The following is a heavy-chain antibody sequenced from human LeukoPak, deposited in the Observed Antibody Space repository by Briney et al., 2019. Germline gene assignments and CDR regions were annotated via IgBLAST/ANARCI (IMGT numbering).Heavy chain of an antibody. V-gene: IGHV4-30-4*01. J-gene: IGHJ3*02. CDR1: GGSISSGDYY. CDR3: AREAAAAGWGAFDI. CDR2: IYYSGST. Sequence: SETLSLTCTVSGGSISSGDYYWSWLRQPPGKGLEWIGYIYYSGSTYYNPPLKSRVTISVDTSKNQFSLKLSSVTAADTAVYYCAREAAAAGWGAFDIWGQGTMVTVSS. D-gene: IGHD6-13*01.